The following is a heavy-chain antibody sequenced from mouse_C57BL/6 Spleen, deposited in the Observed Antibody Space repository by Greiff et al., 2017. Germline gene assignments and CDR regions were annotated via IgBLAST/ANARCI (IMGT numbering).Heavy chain of an antibody. CDR1: GFTFSSYA. Sequence: EVNVVESGGGLVKPGGSLKLSCAASGFTFSSYAMSWVRQTPEKRLEWVATISDGGSYTYYPDNVKGRFTISRDNAENNLYLQMSHLKSEDTAMYYCARDRTAQATLYYVDYWGQGTTLTVSS. CDR3: ARDRTAQATLYYVDY. J-gene: IGHJ2*01. D-gene: IGHD3-2*02. V-gene: IGHV5-4*01. CDR2: ISDGGSYT.